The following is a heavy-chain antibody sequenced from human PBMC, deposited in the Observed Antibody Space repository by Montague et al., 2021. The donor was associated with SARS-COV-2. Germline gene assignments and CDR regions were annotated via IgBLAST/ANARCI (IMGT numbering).Heavy chain of an antibody. CDR2: IYSGGSST. J-gene: IGHJ6*02. CDR1: GFTFSNYA. V-gene: IGHV3-23*03. Sequence: SLRLSCAASGFTFSNYAMSWVRQAPGKGLEWVSVIYSGGSSTYYADSVKGRFTISRDNSKNTLYLQMNSLRAEDTAVYYCARDWDGYDLDYGMDVWGQGTTVTVSS. D-gene: IGHD5-12*01. CDR3: ARDWDGYDLDYGMDV.